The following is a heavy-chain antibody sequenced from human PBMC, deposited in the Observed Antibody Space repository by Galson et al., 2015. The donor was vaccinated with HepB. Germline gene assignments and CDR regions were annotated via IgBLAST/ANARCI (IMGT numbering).Heavy chain of an antibody. D-gene: IGHD3-22*01. CDR3: TSSPVDYYDSSGYYVNLDY. CDR2: IRSKANSYAT. J-gene: IGHJ4*02. CDR1: GFTFSGSA. V-gene: IGHV3-73*01. Sequence: SLRLSCAASGFTFSGSAMHWVRQAFGKGLEWVGRIRSKANSYATAYAASVKGRFTISRDDSKNTAYLQMNSLKTEDTAVYYCTSSPVDYYDSSGYYVNLDYWGQGTLVTVSS.